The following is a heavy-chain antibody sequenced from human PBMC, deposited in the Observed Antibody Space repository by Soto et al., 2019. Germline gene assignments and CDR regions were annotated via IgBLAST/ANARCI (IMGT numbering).Heavy chain of an antibody. CDR1: GGTFSSYA. D-gene: IGHD3-10*01. V-gene: IGHV1-69*13. CDR2: IIPIFGTA. Sequence: VASVKVSCKASGGTFSSYAISWVRQAPGQGLEWMGGIIPIFGTANYAQKFQGRVTITADESTSTAYMELSSLRSEDTAVYYCARVPRSYGSRTRIYYYGMDVWGQGTTVTVSS. J-gene: IGHJ6*02. CDR3: ARVPRSYGSRTRIYYYGMDV.